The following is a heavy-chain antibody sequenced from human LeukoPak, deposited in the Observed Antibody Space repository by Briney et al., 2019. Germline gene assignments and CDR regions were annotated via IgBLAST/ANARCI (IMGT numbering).Heavy chain of an antibody. CDR1: GGSFSDYP. V-gene: IGHV1-69*13. D-gene: IGHD3-3*02. CDR2: IIPKYRAS. J-gene: IGHJ3*01. Sequence: SVKVSCKASGGSFSDYPINWVRQAPGQGLEWLGGIIPKYRASNYAQAFQGRVTITADESTNTVYMEMSGLRPDDTAVYYCVRPDRIFGVPAAFDAWGQGTLVAVSS. CDR3: VRPDRIFGVPAAFDA.